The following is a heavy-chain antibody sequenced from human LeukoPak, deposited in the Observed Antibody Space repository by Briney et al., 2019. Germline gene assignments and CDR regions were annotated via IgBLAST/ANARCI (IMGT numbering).Heavy chain of an antibody. CDR2: ITTGGPNT. Sequence: PGGSLRLSCAASGVTLSSYAMSWARQAPGKGLKWVSTITTGGPNTYYADSVKGRFTVSRDDSKNTLYLQMNSLRAEDTAVYYCAKDGGLWVSAHWGDSWGRGTLVTVSS. V-gene: IGHV3-23*01. J-gene: IGHJ4*02. D-gene: IGHD7-27*01. CDR1: GVTLSSYA. CDR3: AKDGGLWVSAHWGDS.